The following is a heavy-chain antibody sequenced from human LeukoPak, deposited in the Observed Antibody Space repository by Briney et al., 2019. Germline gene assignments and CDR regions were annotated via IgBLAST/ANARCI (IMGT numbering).Heavy chain of an antibody. D-gene: IGHD4-23*01. J-gene: IGHJ4*02. V-gene: IGHV3-48*03. CDR2: ISSSGSTI. Sequence: GGSLRLSCAASGFTFSSYEMNWVRRAPGKGLEWVSYISSSGSTIYYADSVKGRFTISRDNAKNSLYLQMNSLRVDDTAVYYCAKSLDYGGNRARLDFWGQGTLVTVSS. CDR3: AKSLDYGGNRARLDF. CDR1: GFTFSSYE.